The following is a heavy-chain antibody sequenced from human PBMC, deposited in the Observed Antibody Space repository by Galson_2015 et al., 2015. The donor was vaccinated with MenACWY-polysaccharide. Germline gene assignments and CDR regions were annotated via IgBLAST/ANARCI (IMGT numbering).Heavy chain of an antibody. Sequence: SLRLPCAASGFTFSDYYMSWIRQAPGKGLEWISYISKSATTIDYIDSVRGRFTISRDNAKKSLFLQMNSLRAEDTAVYYCARGEWFPDAFDFWGQGTMVTVSS. V-gene: IGHV3-11*01. CDR3: ARGEWFPDAFDF. D-gene: IGHD3-10*01. CDR2: ISKSATTI. J-gene: IGHJ3*01. CDR1: GFTFSDYY.